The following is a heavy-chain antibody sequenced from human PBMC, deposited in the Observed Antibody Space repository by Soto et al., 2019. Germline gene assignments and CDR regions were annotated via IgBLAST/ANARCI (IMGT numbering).Heavy chain of an antibody. Sequence: SETLSLTCTVSSGSMSTYYWSWIRQPAGKGLEWIGRIYSSGSTLYNPSLKSRVTMSVDTSKNQFSLKLSSVTAADTAVYYCAGGAAADYFDYWGQGTRVTVSS. CDR3: AGGAAADYFDY. CDR2: IYSSGST. CDR1: SGSMSTYY. J-gene: IGHJ4*02. D-gene: IGHD6-13*01. V-gene: IGHV4-4*07.